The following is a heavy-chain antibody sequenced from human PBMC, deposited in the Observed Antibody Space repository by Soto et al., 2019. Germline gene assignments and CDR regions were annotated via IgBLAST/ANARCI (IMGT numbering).Heavy chain of an antibody. D-gene: IGHD3-16*01. CDR3: ATKPIRGREYVSFDP. Sequence: QVQLVQSGAEVRKPGSSVKVSCEAAGGTFSSYSINWVRQAPGQGLEWMGGIIPIFDSTNYAQKCQRRATITANKSTNTVSMSVTSLSPDDTARYFCATKPIRGREYVSFDPGGQETLLTVSS. CDR2: IIPIFDST. CDR1: GGTFSSYS. J-gene: IGHJ5*02. V-gene: IGHV1-69*06.